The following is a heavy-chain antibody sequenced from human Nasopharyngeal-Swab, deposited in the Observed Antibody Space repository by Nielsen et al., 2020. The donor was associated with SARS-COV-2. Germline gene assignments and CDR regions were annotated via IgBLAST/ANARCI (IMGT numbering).Heavy chain of an antibody. CDR3: ARERGGGYGDY. CDR2: INSDGSST. D-gene: IGHD5-12*01. J-gene: IGHJ4*02. V-gene: IGHV3-74*01. Sequence: LKISCAASGFTFSSYWMHWVRQAPGKGLVWVSRINSDGSSTSYADSVKGRFTISRDNAKNSLFLQMNGLTAEDTAVYYCARERGGGYGDYWGQGTLVTVSS. CDR1: GFTFSSYW.